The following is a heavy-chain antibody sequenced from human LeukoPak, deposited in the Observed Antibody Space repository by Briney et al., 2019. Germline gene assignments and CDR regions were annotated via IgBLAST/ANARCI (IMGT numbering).Heavy chain of an antibody. Sequence: SETLSLTCTVSGGSISSSSYYWGWIRQPPGKGLEWIGSIFYSGSTNYNPSLKSRVTISVDTSKNQFSLKLSSVTAADTAVYYCARVPTRRGYSSSPGGNWFDPWGQGTLVTVSS. CDR1: GGSISSSSYY. CDR2: IFYSGST. V-gene: IGHV4-39*07. D-gene: IGHD6-13*01. CDR3: ARVPTRRGYSSSPGGNWFDP. J-gene: IGHJ5*02.